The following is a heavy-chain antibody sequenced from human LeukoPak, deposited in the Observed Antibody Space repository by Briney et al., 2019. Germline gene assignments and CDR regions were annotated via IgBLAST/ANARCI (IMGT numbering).Heavy chain of an antibody. CDR1: GYTFTSYD. J-gene: IGHJ4*02. D-gene: IGHD6-19*01. Sequence: ASVKVSCKASGYTFTSYDINWVRQATGQGLEWMGWMNPNSGNTGYAQKFQGRVTITRNTSISTAYMELSSLRSEDTAVYYCARDITRGWTGGGYFDYWGQGTLVTVSS. CDR2: MNPNSGNT. CDR3: ARDITRGWTGGGYFDY. V-gene: IGHV1-8*03.